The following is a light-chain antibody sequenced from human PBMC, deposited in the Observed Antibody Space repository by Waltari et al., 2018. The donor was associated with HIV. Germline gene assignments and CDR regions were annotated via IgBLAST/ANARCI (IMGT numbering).Light chain of an antibody. CDR2: DVS. J-gene: IGLJ1*01. CDR3: SSYTGSNTLGV. V-gene: IGLV2-14*03. CDR1: SSDVGYYNY. Sequence: QSALTQPASVSGSPGQSITNSCAGASSDVGYYNYASWYQQQPGQVPKLLVYDVSKRPSGVSNRFSGSKSGNTASLTISGLQAEDEADYYCSSYTGSNTLGVFGTGTMVTVL.